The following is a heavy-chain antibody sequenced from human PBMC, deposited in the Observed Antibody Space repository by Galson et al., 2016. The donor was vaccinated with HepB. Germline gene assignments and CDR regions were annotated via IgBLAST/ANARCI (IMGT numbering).Heavy chain of an antibody. CDR3: AIFGSYFDD. V-gene: IGHV4-59*08. D-gene: IGHD1-26*01. J-gene: IGHJ4*02. CDR1: GGSISSYY. Sequence: ETLSLTCTVSGGSISSYYWSWLRQPPGKGLEWIGYVYYSGSTNYNPSLKSRVTISVDTSKNQFSLQLRSVTAADTAVYYRAIFGSYFDDWGQGTLVTVSS. CDR2: VYYSGST.